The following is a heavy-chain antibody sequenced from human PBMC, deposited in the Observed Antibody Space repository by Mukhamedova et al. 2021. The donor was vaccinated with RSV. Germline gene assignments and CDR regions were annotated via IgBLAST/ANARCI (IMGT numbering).Heavy chain of an antibody. CDR2: ISYAGSNK. V-gene: IGHV3-30*04. J-gene: IGHJ4*02. CDR3: ARGRDGYNWYYFDY. D-gene: IGHD5-24*01. CDR1: SSYA. Sequence: SSYAMHWVRQAPGKGLEWVAVISYAGSNKYYADSVKGRFTISRDNSKNTLYLQMNSLRAEDTAVYYCARGRDGYNWYYFDYWGQG.